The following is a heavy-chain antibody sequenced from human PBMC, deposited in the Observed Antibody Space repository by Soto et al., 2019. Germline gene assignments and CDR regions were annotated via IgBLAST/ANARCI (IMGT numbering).Heavy chain of an antibody. V-gene: IGHV4-34*01. CDR1: GGSLSGNY. CDR3: ARGRRGWNYYYMDV. D-gene: IGHD2-15*01. J-gene: IGHJ6*03. CDR2: ISQSGRS. Sequence: SETLSLTCAVYGGSLSGNYWTWIRQSPGKGLEWIGEISQSGRSNYSPSLNSRVTLSVDTSKNQFSLKLSSVTAADTAVYYCARGRRGWNYYYMDVWGKGTTVTVSS.